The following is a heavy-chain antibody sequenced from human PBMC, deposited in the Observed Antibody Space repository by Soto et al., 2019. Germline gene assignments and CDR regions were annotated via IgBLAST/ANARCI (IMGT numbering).Heavy chain of an antibody. J-gene: IGHJ5*02. CDR2: SNHSGST. Sequence: QVQLQQWGAGLLKPSETLSLTCAVYGGSFSGYYWSWIRQPPGKGLEWIGESNHSGSTNYNPSLKSRVTISVDTSKNQFSLKLSSVTAADTAVYYCARGSIAAAGRGLWFDPWGQGTLVTVSS. D-gene: IGHD6-13*01. CDR3: ARGSIAAAGRGLWFDP. CDR1: GGSFSGYY. V-gene: IGHV4-34*01.